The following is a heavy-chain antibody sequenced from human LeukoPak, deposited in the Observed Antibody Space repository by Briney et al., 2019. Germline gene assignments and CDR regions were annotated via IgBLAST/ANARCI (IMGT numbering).Heavy chain of an antibody. CDR3: ASHFDYYDSSGYFDY. V-gene: IGHV1-2*02. CDR1: GYTFTSYY. Sequence: GASVKVSCKASGYTFTSYYMHWVRQAPGQGLEWMGWINPNSGGTNYAQEFQGRVTMTRDTSISTAYMELSRLRSDDTAVYYCASHFDYYDSSGYFDYGGRGTVVTVSS. D-gene: IGHD3-22*01. J-gene: IGHJ4*02. CDR2: INPNSGGT.